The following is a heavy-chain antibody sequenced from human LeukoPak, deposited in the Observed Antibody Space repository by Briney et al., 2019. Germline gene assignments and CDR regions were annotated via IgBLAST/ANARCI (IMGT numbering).Heavy chain of an antibody. V-gene: IGHV3-23*01. CDR3: AKDTRSGYYDSHFDY. D-gene: IGHD3-3*01. Sequence: GGSLRLSCAASGLTFSSHWMHWVRQAPGKGLEWVSAISGSGGSTYYADSVKGRFTISRDNSKNTVYLQMNSMRAEDTAVYYCAKDTRSGYYDSHFDYWGQGTLVTVSS. J-gene: IGHJ4*02. CDR2: ISGSGGST. CDR1: GLTFSSHW.